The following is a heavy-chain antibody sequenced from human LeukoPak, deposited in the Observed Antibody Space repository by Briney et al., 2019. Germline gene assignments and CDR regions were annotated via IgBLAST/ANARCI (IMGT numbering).Heavy chain of an antibody. Sequence: GGSLRLSCAASGFTFSSYWMSWVRQAPEKGLEWVADIKQNGSEKYYVDSVKGRFTISRDNAKNSLYLQMNSLRAEDTAVYYCASVGAFDIWGQGTMVTVSS. J-gene: IGHJ3*02. V-gene: IGHV3-7*01. CDR2: IKQNGSEK. CDR3: ASVGAFDI. CDR1: GFTFSSYW.